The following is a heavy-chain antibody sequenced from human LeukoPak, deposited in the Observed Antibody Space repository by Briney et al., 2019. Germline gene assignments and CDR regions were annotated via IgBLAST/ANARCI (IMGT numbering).Heavy chain of an antibody. Sequence: SETLSLTCAVSGGSISSNSYYWGWIRQPPGKGLEWIGSIYYSGSTYYNPSLKSRVTISVDTSKNQFSLKLSSVTAADTAVYYCARRGLYSSSWYGYWGQGTLVTVSS. CDR1: GGSISSNSYY. D-gene: IGHD6-13*01. CDR3: ARRGLYSSSWYGY. CDR2: IYYSGST. J-gene: IGHJ4*02. V-gene: IGHV4-39*01.